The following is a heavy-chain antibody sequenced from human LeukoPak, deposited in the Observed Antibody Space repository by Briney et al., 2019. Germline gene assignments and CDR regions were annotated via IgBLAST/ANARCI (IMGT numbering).Heavy chain of an antibody. D-gene: IGHD2-8*01. CDR1: GGSISSSS. CDR3: AKGEVLMVYATYFDY. J-gene: IGHJ4*02. V-gene: IGHV3-21*01. Sequence: ETLSLTCTVSGGSISSSSYYWGWIRQPPGKGLEWVSSISSSSSYIYYADSVRGRFTISRDNAKNSLYLQMNSLRAEDTAVYYCAKGEVLMVYATYFDYWGQGTLVTVSS. CDR2: ISSSSSYI.